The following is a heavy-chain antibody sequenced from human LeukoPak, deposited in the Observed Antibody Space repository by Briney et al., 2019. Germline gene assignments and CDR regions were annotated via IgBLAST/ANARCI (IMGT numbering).Heavy chain of an antibody. Sequence: QTGGSLRLSCAASGFTFSSYAMSWVRQAPGKGLEWVSAISGSGGSTYYADSVKGRFTISRDNSKNTLYLQMNSPRAEDTAVYYCAKRPGYSSGWYYFDYWGQGTLVTVSS. CDR2: ISGSGGST. CDR3: AKRPGYSSGWYYFDY. V-gene: IGHV3-23*01. D-gene: IGHD6-19*01. J-gene: IGHJ4*02. CDR1: GFTFSSYA.